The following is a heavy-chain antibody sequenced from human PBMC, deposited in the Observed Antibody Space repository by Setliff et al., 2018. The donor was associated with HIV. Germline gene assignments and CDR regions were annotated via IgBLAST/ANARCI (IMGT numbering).Heavy chain of an antibody. CDR2: IDYSGDS. D-gene: IGHD1-7*01. CDR1: GATIHYHS. Sequence: SETLSLTCSISGATIHYHSWSWIRQPPGKGLEWIGYIDYSGDSEYNPSLQSRATISRDPSKSQVSLTLNSATAADTAVYYCTRGPGGTVPKPLEAFDVWGRGAVVTVSS. V-gene: IGHV4-59*11. J-gene: IGHJ3*01. CDR3: TRGPGGTVPKPLEAFDV.